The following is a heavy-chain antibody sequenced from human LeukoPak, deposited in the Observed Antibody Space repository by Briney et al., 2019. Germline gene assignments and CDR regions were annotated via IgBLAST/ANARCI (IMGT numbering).Heavy chain of an antibody. CDR1: GGTFSSYA. J-gene: IGHJ5*02. Sequence: ASVTVSCKASGGTFSSYAISWVRQAPGQGLEWMGRIIPILGIANYAQKFQGRVTITADKSTSTAYMELSSLRSEDTAVYYCARVAPPATVTYENWFDPWGQGTLVTVSS. V-gene: IGHV1-69*04. D-gene: IGHD4-11*01. CDR2: IIPILGIA. CDR3: ARVAPPATVTYENWFDP.